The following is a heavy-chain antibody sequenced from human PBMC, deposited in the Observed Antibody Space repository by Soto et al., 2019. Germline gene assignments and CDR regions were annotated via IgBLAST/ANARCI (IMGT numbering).Heavy chain of an antibody. D-gene: IGHD6-13*01. CDR2: IYYSGST. J-gene: IGHJ4*02. CDR3: ARHRSSWYYYFDY. V-gene: IGHV4-39*01. Sequence: PSETLSLTCTVSGGSISSSRYYWGWIRQPPGKGLEWIGSIYYSGSTYYNPSLKSRVTISVDTSKNQFSLKLSSVTAADTAVYYCARHRSSWYYYFDYWGQGTLVTVSS. CDR1: GGSISSSRYY.